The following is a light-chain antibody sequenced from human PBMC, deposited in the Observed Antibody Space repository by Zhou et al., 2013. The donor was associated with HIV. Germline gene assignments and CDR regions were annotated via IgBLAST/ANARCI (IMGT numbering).Light chain of an antibody. CDR2: DTF. Sequence: IVLTQSPATLSLSPGERATLSCRASQNIDTELAWYQQKPGQAPRLLIYDTFNRATGIPARFSGSGSGTDFTLTISTLEPEDLAVYYCQQRNTWPLTFGGGTKVEIK. V-gene: IGKV3-11*01. CDR3: QQRNTWPLT. CDR1: QNIDTE. J-gene: IGKJ4*01.